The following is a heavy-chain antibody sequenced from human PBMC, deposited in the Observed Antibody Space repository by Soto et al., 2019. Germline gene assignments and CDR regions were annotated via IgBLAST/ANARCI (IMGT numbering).Heavy chain of an antibody. CDR2: IRNSGGST. CDR3: AKCDFGDPYWYFDF. Sequence: EVQLLESGGGLVQPGGSLRLSCAASGFPFNNYPLSWVSQAPGKGLEWVATIRNSGGSTAYADSVKGRFSISRDQAKNTLHLQMNSLRVEDTAVYYCAKCDFGDPYWYFDFWGRGTLVTVSS. J-gene: IGHJ2*01. D-gene: IGHD4-17*01. CDR1: GFPFNNYP. V-gene: IGHV3-23*01.